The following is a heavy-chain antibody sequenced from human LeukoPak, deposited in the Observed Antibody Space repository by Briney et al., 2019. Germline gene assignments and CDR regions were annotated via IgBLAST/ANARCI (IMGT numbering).Heavy chain of an antibody. Sequence: GASVKVSCKASGYTFTSYDINWVRQATGQGLEWMGIINPSGGSTSYAQKFQGRVTMTRDTSTSTVYMELSSLRSEDTAVYYCARDRYDSSGYLDYWGQGTLVTVSS. CDR2: INPSGGST. CDR1: GYTFTSYD. D-gene: IGHD3-22*01. CDR3: ARDRYDSSGYLDY. V-gene: IGHV1-46*01. J-gene: IGHJ4*02.